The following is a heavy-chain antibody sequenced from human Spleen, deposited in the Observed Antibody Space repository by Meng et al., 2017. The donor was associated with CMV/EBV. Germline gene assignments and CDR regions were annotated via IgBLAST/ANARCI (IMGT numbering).Heavy chain of an antibody. CDR2: INHSGST. J-gene: IGHJ4*02. D-gene: IGHD3-10*01. Sequence: SETLSLTCAVYGGSFSGYYWSWIRQPPGKGLEWIGEINHSGSTNYNPSLKSRVTISVDTSNNQFSLKLNSVTAADTAVYYCASTVWFGELKDYWGQGTLVTVSS. CDR1: GGSFSGYY. CDR3: ASTVWFGELKDY. V-gene: IGHV4-34*01.